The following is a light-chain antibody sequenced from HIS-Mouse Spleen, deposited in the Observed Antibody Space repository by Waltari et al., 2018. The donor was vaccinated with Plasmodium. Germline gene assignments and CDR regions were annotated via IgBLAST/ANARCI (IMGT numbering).Light chain of an antibody. J-gene: IGKJ3*01. CDR3: QQYNNWSFT. CDR1: HRVSSN. V-gene: IGKV3-15*01. CDR2: GAS. Sequence: EIVMTQSPATLSVSPGARATLSCRSSHRVSSNLAWYQQKPGQAPRLLLYGASTRATGIPARFSGSGSGTEFTLTISSLQSEDFAVYYCQQYNNWSFTFGPGTKVDIK.